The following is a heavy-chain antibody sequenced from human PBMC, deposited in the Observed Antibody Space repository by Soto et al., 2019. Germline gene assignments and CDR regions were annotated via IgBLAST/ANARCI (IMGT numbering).Heavy chain of an antibody. CDR2: IYYSGST. V-gene: IGHV4-31*03. D-gene: IGHD6-13*01. CDR1: GGSISSGGYY. CDR3: AREKYSSNDYYGMDV. J-gene: IGHJ6*02. Sequence: PSETLSLTCTVSGGSISSGGYYWSWIRQHPGKGLEWIGYIYYSGSTYYNPSLRSRVTISVDTSKNQFSLKLSSVTAADTAVYYCAREKYSSNDYYGMDVWGQGTTVTSP.